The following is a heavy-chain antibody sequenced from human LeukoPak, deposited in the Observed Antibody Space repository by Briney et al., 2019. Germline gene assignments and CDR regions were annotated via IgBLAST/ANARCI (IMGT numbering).Heavy chain of an antibody. CDR1: GFTFSSYA. CDR3: AKMLYRHYYDSSGYLPGDY. CDR2: ISGSGGST. D-gene: IGHD3-22*01. Sequence: PGGSLRLSCAASGFTFSSYAMSWVRQAPGKGLEWVSAISGSGGSTYYADSVKGRFTISRDNSKNTLYLQMNSLRAEDTAVYYCAKMLYRHYYDSSGYLPGDYWGQGTLVTVSS. V-gene: IGHV3-23*01. J-gene: IGHJ4*02.